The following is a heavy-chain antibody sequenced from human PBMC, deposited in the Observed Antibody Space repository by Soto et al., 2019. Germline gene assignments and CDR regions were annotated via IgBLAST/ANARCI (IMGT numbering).Heavy chain of an antibody. D-gene: IGHD5-12*01. CDR3: AKDRTGGSVLYGMDV. Sequence: QVQLVESGGGVVQPGRSLRLSCAASGFTFSSYGMHWVRQAPGKGLEWVAVISYDGSNKYYADSVKGRFTISRDNSTNTRYLQMNSLRAEDTAVYYCAKDRTGGSVLYGMDVWGQGTTVTVSS. V-gene: IGHV3-30*18. CDR1: GFTFSSYG. J-gene: IGHJ6*02. CDR2: ISYDGSNK.